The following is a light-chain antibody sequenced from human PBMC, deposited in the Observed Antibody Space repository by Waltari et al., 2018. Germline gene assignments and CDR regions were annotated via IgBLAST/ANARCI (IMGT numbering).Light chain of an antibody. J-gene: IGKJ2*03. V-gene: IGKV4-1*01. CDR3: QQYLTLPYS. CDR1: QSVLYRSNYKNY. Sequence: ELTKSPDSLTVTLGERATINCKSSQSVLYRSNYKNYLAWFQQKQGQPPKLLIRWASTRESGVPDRFSGSGSDTDFTLTISSLQAEDVAVYYCQQYLTLPYSFGQGTKLEIK. CDR2: WAS.